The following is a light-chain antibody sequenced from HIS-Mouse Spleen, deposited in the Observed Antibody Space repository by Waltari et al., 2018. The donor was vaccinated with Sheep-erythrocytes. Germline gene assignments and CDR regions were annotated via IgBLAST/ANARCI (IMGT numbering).Light chain of an antibody. CDR2: KDS. V-gene: IGLV3-25*02. Sequence: SYELTQPPSVSVSPGQTARITCSGDALPKQYAYWYQQKPGQAPVLVIYKDSERPSGIPDRFSGSKSGNTASLTISGLQAEDEADYYCCSYAGSYNHVFATGTKVTVL. CDR3: CSYAGSYNHV. CDR1: ALPKQY. J-gene: IGLJ1*01.